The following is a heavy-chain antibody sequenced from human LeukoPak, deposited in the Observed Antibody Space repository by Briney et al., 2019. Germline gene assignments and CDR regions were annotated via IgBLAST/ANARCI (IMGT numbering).Heavy chain of an antibody. Sequence: SETLSLTCAVYGGSFSGYYWSWIRQPPGKGLEWIGYIYYSGSTYYNPSLKSRVTISVDTSKNQFSLKLSSVTAADTAVYYCARLGRYYDSSGYYLNLLFDYWGQGTLVTVSS. CDR3: ARLGRYYDSSGYYLNLLFDY. V-gene: IGHV4-59*08. D-gene: IGHD3-22*01. J-gene: IGHJ4*02. CDR1: GGSFSGYY. CDR2: IYYSGST.